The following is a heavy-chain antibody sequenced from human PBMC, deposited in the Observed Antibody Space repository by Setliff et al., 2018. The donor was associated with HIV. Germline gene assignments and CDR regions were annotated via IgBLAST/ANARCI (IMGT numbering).Heavy chain of an antibody. D-gene: IGHD6-19*01. Sequence: PGGSLRLSCAASGFTFSNYAMHWVRQAPGKGLEWVALISYDGGNQYYADSVKGRFTISRDDSKKTLYLQMNSLRVEDTAIYYCAKDPPLSYSSGWYYFDYWGQGTLVTVSS. CDR1: GFTFSNYA. J-gene: IGHJ4*02. CDR3: AKDPPLSYSSGWYYFDY. CDR2: ISYDGGNQ. V-gene: IGHV3-30*04.